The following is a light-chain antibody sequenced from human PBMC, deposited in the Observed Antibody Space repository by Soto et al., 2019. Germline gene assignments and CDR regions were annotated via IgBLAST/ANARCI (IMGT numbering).Light chain of an antibody. Sequence: DIQRTQSPSSLSASVGDRVTITCRASQSISSYLNWYQQKPGKAPNLLIYAASSLQSGVPSRFSGSGSGTDFTFTISSLQPEDFATYFCQQSYSTPLTFGGGTKVDIK. J-gene: IGKJ4*01. V-gene: IGKV1-39*01. CDR3: QQSYSTPLT. CDR1: QSISSY. CDR2: AAS.